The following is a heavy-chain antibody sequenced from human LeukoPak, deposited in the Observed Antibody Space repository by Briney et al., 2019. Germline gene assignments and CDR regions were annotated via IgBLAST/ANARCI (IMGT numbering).Heavy chain of an antibody. Sequence: GGSLRLSCAASGFTFSSCSMNWVRQAPGKGLEWVSSISSSSSYIYYADSVKGRFTISRDNAKNSLYLQMNSLRAEDTAVYYCAREHYDILTGVDYYFDYWGQGTLVTVSS. V-gene: IGHV3-21*01. D-gene: IGHD3-9*01. CDR2: ISSSSSYI. CDR1: GFTFSSCS. J-gene: IGHJ4*02. CDR3: AREHYDILTGVDYYFDY.